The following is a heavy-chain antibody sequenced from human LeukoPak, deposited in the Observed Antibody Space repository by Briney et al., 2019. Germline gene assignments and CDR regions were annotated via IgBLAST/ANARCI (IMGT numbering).Heavy chain of an antibody. Sequence: PGGSLRLSCAASGFTFSSYWMHWVRQAPGKGLVWVSRINSDGSSTSYADSVKGRFTISRDNSKNTLYLQMNSLRAEDTAVYYCAKAQRWLQLGYHYYMDVWGKGTTVTVSS. CDR3: AKAQRWLQLGYHYYMDV. J-gene: IGHJ6*03. CDR1: GFTFSSYW. V-gene: IGHV3-74*01. D-gene: IGHD5-24*01. CDR2: INSDGSST.